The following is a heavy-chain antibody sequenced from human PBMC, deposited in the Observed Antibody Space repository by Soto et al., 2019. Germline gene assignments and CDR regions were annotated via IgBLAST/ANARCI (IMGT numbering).Heavy chain of an antibody. V-gene: IGHV4-59*01. D-gene: IGHD4-17*01. J-gene: IGHJ4*02. CDR2: ISYSGTT. Sequence: QVQLVESGGGSVKPGGSLRLSCAASGFTFGGFYMGWIRQAPGRGLEWIGFISYSGTTNYNPSLKSRVTISVDTSRSQISLMVSSLTAADTALYYCARGATVTQYDYWGQGTLVTVSS. CDR1: GFTFGGFY. CDR3: ARGATVTQYDY.